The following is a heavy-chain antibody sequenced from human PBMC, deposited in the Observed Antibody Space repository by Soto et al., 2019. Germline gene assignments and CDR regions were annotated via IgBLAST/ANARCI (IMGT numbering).Heavy chain of an antibody. CDR1: GFTFSDYV. CDR2: ISYDGSNK. Sequence: QVQLVESGGGVVQPGRSLRLSCAASGFTFSDYVMHWVRQAPGKGLEWVADISYDGSNKYYGDFVRGRFTISRDNSKSTLYLQMNSLRDEDTAVYYCARDGGGMDAISLQFDSWGQGTLVTVSS. V-gene: IGHV3-30-3*01. D-gene: IGHD3-3*02. J-gene: IGHJ4*02. CDR3: ARDGGGMDAISLQFDS.